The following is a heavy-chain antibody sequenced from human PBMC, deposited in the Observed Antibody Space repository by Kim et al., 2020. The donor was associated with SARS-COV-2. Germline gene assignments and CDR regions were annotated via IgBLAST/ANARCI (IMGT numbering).Heavy chain of an antibody. V-gene: IGHV4-34*01. Sequence: NPSLKSRVTISVDTAKNQCSLKLISVTTADTAVYYCARGFSSSSYGPLDVWGQGTTVTVSS. D-gene: IGHD3-22*01. J-gene: IGHJ6*02. CDR3: ARGFSSSSYGPLDV.